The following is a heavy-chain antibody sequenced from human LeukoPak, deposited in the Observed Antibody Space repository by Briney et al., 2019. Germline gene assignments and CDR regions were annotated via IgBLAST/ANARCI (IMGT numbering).Heavy chain of an antibody. CDR1: GGSFSGYY. D-gene: IGHD2-21*01. J-gene: IGHJ4*02. Sequence: PSETLSLTCAVYGGSFSGYYWSWIRQPPGKGLEWIGEINHSGSTNYNPSLKSRVTISVDTSKNQFSLELSSVTAADTAVYYCASIGFDYWGQGTLVTVSS. CDR2: INHSGST. V-gene: IGHV4-34*01. CDR3: ASIGFDY.